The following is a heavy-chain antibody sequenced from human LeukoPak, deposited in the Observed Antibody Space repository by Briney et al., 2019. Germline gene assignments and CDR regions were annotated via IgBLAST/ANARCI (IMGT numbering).Heavy chain of an antibody. D-gene: IGHD6-13*01. V-gene: IGHV4-39*07. CDR1: GGSIRSSSYY. J-gene: IGHJ4*02. CDR3: ARVIAAAFHDFDY. CDR2: IYYSGST. Sequence: PSETLSLTCTVSGGSIRSSSYYWGWIRQPPGKGLEWIGSIYYSGSTYYNPSLKSRVTISVDTSKNQFSLKLSSVTAADTAVYYCARVIAAAFHDFDYWGQGTLVTVSS.